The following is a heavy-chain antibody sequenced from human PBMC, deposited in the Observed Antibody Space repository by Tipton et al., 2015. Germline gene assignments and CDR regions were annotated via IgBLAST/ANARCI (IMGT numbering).Heavy chain of an antibody. CDR2: IYYRGST. D-gene: IGHD3-3*01. CDR1: GASINSYY. Sequence: TLSLTCTISGASINSYYWSWIRQPPGRGLEWIGNIYYRGSTKYNPSLKSRVSISVDTSKNQFSLKLTSVTAADTALYYCARVRFLQYLEHWHFDLWGRGALVTVSS. J-gene: IGHJ2*01. V-gene: IGHV4-59*12. CDR3: ARVRFLQYLEHWHFDL.